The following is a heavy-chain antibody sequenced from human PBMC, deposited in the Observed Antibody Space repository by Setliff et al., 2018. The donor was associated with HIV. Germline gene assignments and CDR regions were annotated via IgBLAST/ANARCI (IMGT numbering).Heavy chain of an antibody. Sequence: SETLSLTCTVSGGSINIGSFYWSWIRQPAGKGPEWIGTVSYSGSTNYNPSLKSRVTISVDTSENQFSLKLSSVTAADTAVYYCARRLGATVFYYFDYWGQGTLVTVSS. V-gene: IGHV4-61*10. D-gene: IGHD3-16*01. CDR2: VSYSGST. CDR1: GGSINIGSFY. J-gene: IGHJ4*02. CDR3: ARRLGATVFYYFDY.